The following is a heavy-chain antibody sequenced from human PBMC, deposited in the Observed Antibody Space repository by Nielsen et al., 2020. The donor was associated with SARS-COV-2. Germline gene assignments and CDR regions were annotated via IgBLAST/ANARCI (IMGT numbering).Heavy chain of an antibody. CDR2: INPDNGDT. V-gene: IGHV1-3*01. D-gene: IGHD6-13*01. CDR1: GYTFTYYA. CDR3: AREYSSSCCHFDY. J-gene: IGHJ4*02. Sequence: ASVKVSCKASGYTFTYYAIHWVRRAPGRGLEWMGWINPDNGDTKYSQNFQGRVTVTRDTSASTAYMELSSPRSEDTAVYYCAREYSSSCCHFDYWGQGTLVTVSS.